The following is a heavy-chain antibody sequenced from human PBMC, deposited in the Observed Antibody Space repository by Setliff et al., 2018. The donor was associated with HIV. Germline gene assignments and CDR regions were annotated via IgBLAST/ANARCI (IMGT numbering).Heavy chain of an antibody. V-gene: IGHV4-39*07. J-gene: IGHJ6*02. CDR2: IYYSGST. CDR3: ARYFDWFSYGMDV. D-gene: IGHD3-9*01. CDR1: GGSISSSSYY. Sequence: SETLSLTCTVSGGSISSSSYYWGWIRQPPGKGLEWIGSIYYSGSTYYNPYLKSRVTISVDTSKNQFSLKLSSVTAADTAVYYCARYFDWFSYGMDVWGQGTTVTVS.